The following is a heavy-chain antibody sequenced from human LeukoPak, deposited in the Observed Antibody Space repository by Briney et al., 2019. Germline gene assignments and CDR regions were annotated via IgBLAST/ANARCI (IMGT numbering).Heavy chain of an antibody. CDR3: AKTPVGGGIAARLFDY. D-gene: IGHD6-6*01. CDR2: ISGRGGST. Sequence: GGSLRLSCAASGFTFSSYAMSWVRQAPGKGLEWVSAISGRGGSTYYADSVKGRFTISRDNSKNTLYLQMNSLRAEDTAVYYCAKTPVGGGIAARLFDYWGQGTLVTVSS. V-gene: IGHV3-23*01. J-gene: IGHJ4*02. CDR1: GFTFSSYA.